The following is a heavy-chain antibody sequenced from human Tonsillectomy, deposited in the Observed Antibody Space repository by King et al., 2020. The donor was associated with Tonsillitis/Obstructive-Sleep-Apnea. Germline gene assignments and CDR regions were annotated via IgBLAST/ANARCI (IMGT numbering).Heavy chain of an antibody. J-gene: IGHJ5*02. CDR3: ARTGGGVGTTAGWFDP. CDR2: IFYSGST. D-gene: IGHD1-26*01. CDR1: GGSISSSSYY. V-gene: IGHV4-39*01. Sequence: QLQESGPGLVKPSETLSLTCTVSGGSISSSSYYWGWIRQPPGKGLEWIGSIFYSGSTSYNPSLKSRVTISVDTSKHQFSLKVKSVTAADTAVYYCARTGGGVGTTAGWFDPWGQGTLVTVSS.